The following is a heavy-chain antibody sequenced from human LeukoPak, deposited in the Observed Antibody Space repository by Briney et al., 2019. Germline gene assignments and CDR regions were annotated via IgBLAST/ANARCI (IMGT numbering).Heavy chain of an antibody. CDR1: GGSISSSSYY. D-gene: IGHD2-15*01. J-gene: IGHJ4*02. Sequence: PSETLSLTCTVSGGSISSSSYYWGWIRQPPGKGLEWIGSIYYSGSTNYNPSLKSRVTISVDTSKNQFSLKLSSVTAADTAVYYCARQRAVVVAATSADQLRDYWGQGTLVTVSS. V-gene: IGHV4-39*01. CDR2: IYYSGST. CDR3: ARQRAVVVAATSADQLRDY.